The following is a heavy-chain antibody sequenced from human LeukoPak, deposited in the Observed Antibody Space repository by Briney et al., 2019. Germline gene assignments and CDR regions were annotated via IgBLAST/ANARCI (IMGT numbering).Heavy chain of an antibody. CDR3: ARDRPDTAMAHYYYYYMDV. D-gene: IGHD5-18*01. V-gene: IGHV4-61*02. CDR2: IYTSGST. Sequence: SETLSLTCTVSGGSISSGSYYWSWIRQPAGKGLEWIGRIYTSGSTNYNPSLKSRVTISVDTSKNQFSLKLSSVTAADTAVYYCARDRPDTAMAHYYYYYMDVWGKGTTVTVSS. CDR1: GGSISSGSYY. J-gene: IGHJ6*03.